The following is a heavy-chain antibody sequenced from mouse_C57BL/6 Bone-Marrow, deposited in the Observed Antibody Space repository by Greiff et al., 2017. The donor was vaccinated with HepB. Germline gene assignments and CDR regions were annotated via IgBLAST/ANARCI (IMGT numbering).Heavy chain of an antibody. Sequence: EVKLQQSGPELVKPGASVKISCKASGYTFTDYYMNWVKQSHGKSLEWIGDINPNNGGTSYNQKFKGKATLTVDKSSSTAYMELRSLTSEDSAVYYCAAMVTTRAMDYWGQGTSVTVSS. V-gene: IGHV1-26*01. D-gene: IGHD2-2*01. CDR3: AAMVTTRAMDY. J-gene: IGHJ4*01. CDR1: GYTFTDYY. CDR2: INPNNGGT.